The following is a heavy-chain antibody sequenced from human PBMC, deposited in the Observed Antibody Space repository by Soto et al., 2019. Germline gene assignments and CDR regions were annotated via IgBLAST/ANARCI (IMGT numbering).Heavy chain of an antibody. V-gene: IGHV3-23*01. J-gene: IGHJ4*02. CDR2: ISGSGGST. Sequence: GSLRLSCAASGFTFSSYAMSGVRQAPVKRLEWVSAISGSGGSTYYADSVKGRFTISRDNSKNTLYLQMNSLRAEYTAVYYCAKSGGVGYSNYQSYFDYWGQGTLVTVSS. CDR1: GFTFSSYA. CDR3: AKSGGVGYSNYQSYFDY. D-gene: IGHD4-4*01.